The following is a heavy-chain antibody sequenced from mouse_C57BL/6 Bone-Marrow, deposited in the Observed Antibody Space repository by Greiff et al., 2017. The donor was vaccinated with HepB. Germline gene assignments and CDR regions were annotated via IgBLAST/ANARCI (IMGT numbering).Heavy chain of an antibody. CDR3: ARGNYWENYFDY. D-gene: IGHD2-1*01. V-gene: IGHV14-2*01. J-gene: IGHJ2*01. CDR2: IDPEDGET. Sequence: EVKLMESGAELVKPGASVKLSCTASGFNIKDYYMHWVKQRTEQGLEWIGRIDPEDGETKYAPKFQGKATITADTSSNTAYLQRSSLTSEDTAVYYCARGNYWENYFDYWGQGTTLTVSA. CDR1: GFNIKDYY.